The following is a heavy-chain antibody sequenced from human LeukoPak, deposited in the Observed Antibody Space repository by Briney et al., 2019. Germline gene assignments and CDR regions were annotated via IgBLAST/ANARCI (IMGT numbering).Heavy chain of an antibody. CDR2: ISGSGGST. J-gene: IGHJ4*02. CDR1: GFAFSSYA. Sequence: QPGGSLRLSCAASGFAFSSYAMSWVRQAPGKGLEWVSAISGSGGSTYYADSVKGRFTISRDNSKNTLYLQMNSLRAEDTAVYYCAKLFLWFGELSYFDYWGQGTLVTVSS. CDR3: AKLFLWFGELSYFDY. V-gene: IGHV3-23*01. D-gene: IGHD3-10*01.